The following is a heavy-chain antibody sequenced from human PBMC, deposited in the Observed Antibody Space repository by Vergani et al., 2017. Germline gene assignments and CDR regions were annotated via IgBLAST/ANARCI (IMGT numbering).Heavy chain of an antibody. CDR1: GGSFSGYY. Sequence: QVQLQQWGAGLLKPSETLSLTCAVYGGSFSGYYWSWIRQPPGKGLEWIGEINHSGSTNYNPSLKSRVTISVDTSKNQFSLKLSSVTAADTAVYYCARLYYDFWSGRGDWFDPWGQGTLVTVSS. D-gene: IGHD3-3*01. J-gene: IGHJ5*02. V-gene: IGHV4-34*01. CDR2: INHSGST. CDR3: ARLYYDFWSGRGDWFDP.